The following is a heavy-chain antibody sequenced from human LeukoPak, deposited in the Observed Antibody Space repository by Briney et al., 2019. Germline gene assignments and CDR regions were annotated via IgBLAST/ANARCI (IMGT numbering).Heavy chain of an antibody. V-gene: IGHV3-23*01. D-gene: IGHD2-2*01. CDR1: GFTFSSYA. CDR2: ISGSGGST. J-gene: IGHJ4*02. CDR3: AKRARGSSTSLHFDY. Sequence: GGSLRLSCAASGFTFSSYAMSWVRQAPGKGLEWVSAISGSGGSTYYADSVKGRFTISRDNSKNTLYLRMNSLRAEDTAVYYCAKRARGSSTSLHFDYWGQGTLVTVSS.